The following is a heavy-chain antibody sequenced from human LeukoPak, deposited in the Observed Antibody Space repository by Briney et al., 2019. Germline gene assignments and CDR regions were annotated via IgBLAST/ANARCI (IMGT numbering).Heavy chain of an antibody. CDR2: IYPGDCDT. CDR3: ARTPPGGSFDYFDY. J-gene: IGHJ4*02. V-gene: IGHV5-51*01. Sequence: GESLKISCKGSGYSSTSYWIGWVRQLAGKGRQWMGIIYPGDCDTRYSPSFQGQVTISADKSISTAYLQWSSLKASDTAMYYCARTPPGGSFDYFDYGGQGTLVTVSS. CDR1: GYSSTSYW. D-gene: IGHD1-26*01.